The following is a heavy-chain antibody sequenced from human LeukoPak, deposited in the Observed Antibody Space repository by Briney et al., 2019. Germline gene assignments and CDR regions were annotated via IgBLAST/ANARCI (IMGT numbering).Heavy chain of an antibody. D-gene: IGHD3-22*01. Sequence: SETLSLTCTVSGGSISSYYWSWIRQPPGKGLEWIGYIYYSGSTNYNPSLKSRVTISVDTSKNQFSLKLSPVTAADTAVYYCASLYYYDSSGYYGPPEYFQHWGQGTLVTVSS. CDR3: ASLYYYDSSGYYGPPEYFQH. V-gene: IGHV4-59*01. CDR2: IYYSGST. CDR1: GGSISSYY. J-gene: IGHJ1*01.